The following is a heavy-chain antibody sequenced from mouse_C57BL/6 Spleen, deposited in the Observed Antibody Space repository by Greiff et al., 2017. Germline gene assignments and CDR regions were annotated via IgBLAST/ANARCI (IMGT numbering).Heavy chain of an antibody. CDR3: ARSPYYYGSSYRYFDV. CDR1: GFTFSSYA. CDR2: ISDGGSYT. V-gene: IGHV5-4*01. Sequence: VQLKESGGGLVKPGGSLKLSCAASGFTFSSYAMSWVRQTPEKRLEWVATISDGGSYTYYPDNVKGRFTISRDNAKNNLYLQMSHLKSEDTAMYYCARSPYYYGSSYRYFDVWGTGTTVTVSS. D-gene: IGHD1-1*01. J-gene: IGHJ1*03.